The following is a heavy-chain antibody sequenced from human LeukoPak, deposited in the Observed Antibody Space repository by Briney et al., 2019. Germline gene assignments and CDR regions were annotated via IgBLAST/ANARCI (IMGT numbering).Heavy chain of an antibody. CDR3: ARNYGSGSYSPYYYMDV. CDR2: ISYDGSNK. V-gene: IGHV3-30-3*01. Sequence: PGGSLRLSCAASGFTFSSYAMHWVRQAPGKGLEWVAVISYDGSNKYYADSVKGRFTISRDNSKNALYLQMNSLRAEDTAVYYCARNYGSGSYSPYYYMDVWGKGTTVTVSS. CDR1: GFTFSSYA. J-gene: IGHJ6*03. D-gene: IGHD3-10*01.